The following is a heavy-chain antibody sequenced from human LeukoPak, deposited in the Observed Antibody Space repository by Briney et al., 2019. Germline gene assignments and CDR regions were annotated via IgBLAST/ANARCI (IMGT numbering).Heavy chain of an antibody. CDR1: GYTFTGYY. Sequence: ASVKVSCKASGYTFTGYYMHWVRQAPGQGLEWMGWINPNSGGTNYAQKFQGRVTMTRDTSISTAYIELSRLRSDDTAVYYCARALWKYCSSTSCPPGYYYMDVWGKGTTVTVSS. J-gene: IGHJ6*03. CDR3: ARALWKYCSSTSCPPGYYYMDV. CDR2: INPNSGGT. D-gene: IGHD2-2*01. V-gene: IGHV1-2*02.